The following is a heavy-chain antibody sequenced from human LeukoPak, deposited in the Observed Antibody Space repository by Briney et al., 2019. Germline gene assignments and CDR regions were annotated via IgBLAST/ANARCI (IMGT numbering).Heavy chain of an antibody. CDR2: IYSGGRT. J-gene: IGHJ6*02. CDR1: GFTVSGNY. V-gene: IGHV3-53*01. Sequence: GGSLRLSCAASGFTVSGNYMSWVRQAPGKGLEWVSVIYSGGRTYYADSVKGRFTISRDNSKNTLYLQMNSLRAEDTAVYYCARGKTYYYDSSGSGGDYYGMDVWGQGTTVTVSS. D-gene: IGHD3-22*01. CDR3: ARGKTYYYDSSGSGGDYYGMDV.